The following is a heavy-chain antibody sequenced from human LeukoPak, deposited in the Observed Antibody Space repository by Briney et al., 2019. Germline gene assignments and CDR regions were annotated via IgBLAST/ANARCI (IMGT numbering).Heavy chain of an antibody. J-gene: IGHJ4*02. V-gene: IGHV4-34*01. CDR3: ARLGDGYTAAGY. D-gene: IGHD5-24*01. CDR1: GGSFSGYY. Sequence: SETLSLTCAVYGGSFSGYYGSWIRQPPGKGLEWIGEINHSGSTNYNPSLKSRVTISVDTSKNQFSLKLSSVTAADAAVYYCARLGDGYTAAGYWGQGTLVTVSS. CDR2: INHSGST.